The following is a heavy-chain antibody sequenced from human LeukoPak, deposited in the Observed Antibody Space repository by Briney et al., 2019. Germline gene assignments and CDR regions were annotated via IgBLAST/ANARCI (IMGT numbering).Heavy chain of an antibody. CDR1: GFTASSNY. V-gene: IGHV3-53*01. D-gene: IGHD3-10*01. J-gene: IGHJ6*03. CDR2: IYSGGST. Sequence: GGSLTHPCSASGFTASSNYMVWVRQAPGKGLEGVSVIYSGGSTYYADSVKGRFTIYRDNSKNTLYLQMNSLRAEDTAVYYCARVITMVRGEDYMDVWGKGTTVTVSS. CDR3: ARVITMVRGEDYMDV.